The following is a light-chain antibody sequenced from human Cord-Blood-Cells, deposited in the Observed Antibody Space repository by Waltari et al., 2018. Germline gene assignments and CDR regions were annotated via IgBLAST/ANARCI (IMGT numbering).Light chain of an antibody. Sequence: DIQMTQSPSSLSASVGDRVTIPCQASQDISNYLNWYQQKPGKAPKLQIYDASNLETGVPSRFSGSGSGTDFTFTISSLQPEDIATYYCQQYDNLPSYTFGQGTKLEIK. J-gene: IGKJ2*01. CDR1: QDISNY. V-gene: IGKV1-33*01. CDR3: QQYDNLPSYT. CDR2: DAS.